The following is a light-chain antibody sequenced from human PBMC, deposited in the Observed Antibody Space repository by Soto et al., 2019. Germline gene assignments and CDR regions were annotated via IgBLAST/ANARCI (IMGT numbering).Light chain of an antibody. Sequence: DIQMTQSPSTLSASVGDRVTITCRASQSISSWLAWYQQKPGKAPKLLIYDASSLESGVPSRFSGSGSGTELTLTISSLQPDDCETYDCQHYNSYSEAFGQGTKVDIK. CDR1: QSISSW. V-gene: IGKV1-5*01. CDR3: QHYNSYSEA. J-gene: IGKJ1*01. CDR2: DAS.